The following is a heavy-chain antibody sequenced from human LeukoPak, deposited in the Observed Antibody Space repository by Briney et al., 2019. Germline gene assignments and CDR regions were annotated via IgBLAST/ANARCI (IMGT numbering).Heavy chain of an antibody. J-gene: IGHJ4*02. D-gene: IGHD3-10*01. V-gene: IGHV3-30*18. CDR2: ISYDGSNK. CDR3: AKDHERLWFGESDFDY. CDR1: GFTVSSNY. Sequence: GGSLRLSCAASGFTVSSNYMSWVRQAPGKGLEWVVVISYDGSNKYYADSVKGRFTISRDNSKNTLYLQMNSLRAEDTAVYYCAKDHERLWFGESDFDYWGQGTLVTVSS.